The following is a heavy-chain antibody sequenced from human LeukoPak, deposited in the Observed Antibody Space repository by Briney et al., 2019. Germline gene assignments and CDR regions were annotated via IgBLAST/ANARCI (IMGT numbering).Heavy chain of an antibody. Sequence: KSSETLSLTCTVSGGSTGAYYWSWIRQTAGKGPEWIGRIYTGGTIYNPSLQSRVAISVDKSKNQISLRLNPVTAADTAIYYCVRDLDYWGQGTLVTVSS. CDR1: GGSTGAYY. CDR2: IYTGGT. J-gene: IGHJ4*02. V-gene: IGHV4-4*07. CDR3: VRDLDY.